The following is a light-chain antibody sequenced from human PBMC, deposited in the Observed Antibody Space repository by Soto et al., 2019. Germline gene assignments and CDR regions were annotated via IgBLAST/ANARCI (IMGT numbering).Light chain of an antibody. CDR2: GAS. CDR3: QQYGGSPWT. Sequence: EIVLTQSPGTLSLSPGERATLSCRASQSVSSNYLAWYQQKPGQAPRLLIYGASNRATGIPDRFSGGGSGTDFTLTISRLEPEYFAVYYCQQYGGSPWTFGQGTKVEIK. V-gene: IGKV3-20*01. CDR1: QSVSSNY. J-gene: IGKJ1*01.